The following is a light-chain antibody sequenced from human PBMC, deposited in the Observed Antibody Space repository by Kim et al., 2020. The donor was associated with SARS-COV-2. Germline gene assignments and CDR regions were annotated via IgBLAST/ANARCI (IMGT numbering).Light chain of an antibody. Sequence: EIVLTQSPGTLSLSPGERGTLSCRASQSVASNFVAWYQQKPGQAPRIVMYAASSRATGIPDRFSGSGSGTDFTLTISRLEPEDFAVYYCQQYGSSPRTFGQGTKVDIK. J-gene: IGKJ1*01. CDR1: QSVASNF. CDR2: AAS. V-gene: IGKV3-20*01. CDR3: QQYGSSPRT.